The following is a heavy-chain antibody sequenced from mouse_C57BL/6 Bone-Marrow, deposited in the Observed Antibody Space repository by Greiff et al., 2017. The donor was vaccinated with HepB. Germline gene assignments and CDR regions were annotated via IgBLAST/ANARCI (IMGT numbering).Heavy chain of an antibody. V-gene: IGHV5-9-1*02. CDR3: TRDEDSSGYFDY. CDR1: GFTFSSYA. Sequence: EVMLVESGEGLVKPGGSLKLSCAASGFTFSSYAMSWVRQTPEKRLEWVAYISSGGDYIYYADPVKGRFTISRDNARNTLYLQMSSLKSEDTAMYYCTRDEDSSGYFDYWGQGTTLTVSS. D-gene: IGHD3-2*02. J-gene: IGHJ2*01. CDR2: ISSGGDYI.